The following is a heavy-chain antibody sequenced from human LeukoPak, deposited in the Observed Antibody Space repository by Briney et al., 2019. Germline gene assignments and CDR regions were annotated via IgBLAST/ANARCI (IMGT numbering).Heavy chain of an antibody. J-gene: IGHJ4*02. D-gene: IGHD5-24*01. V-gene: IGHV1-69*13. CDR2: IIPIFGTA. CDR1: RGTFSSYA. CDR3: ARVLMASEMATDNFDY. Sequence: ASVKVSCKASRGTFSSYAISWVRQAPGQGLEWMGGIIPIFGTANYAQKFQGRVTITADESTSTAYMELSSLRSEDTAVYYCARVLMASEMATDNFDYWGQGTLVTVSS.